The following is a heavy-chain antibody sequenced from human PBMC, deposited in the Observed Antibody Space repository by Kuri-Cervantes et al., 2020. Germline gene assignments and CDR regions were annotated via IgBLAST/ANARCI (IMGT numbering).Heavy chain of an antibody. J-gene: IGHJ4*02. V-gene: IGHV3-30*02. CDR3: AKDQGTGDVLPSD. CDR1: GLTFSNYG. CDR2: IRYDGSNE. D-gene: IGHD7-27*01. Sequence: GESLKISCAASGLTFSNYGMHWVRQAPGKGLEWVAFIRYDGSNEYYADSVKGRFTISRDNSKNTLDLQMNSLRAEDTAVYYCAKDQGTGDVLPSDWGQGTLVTVSS.